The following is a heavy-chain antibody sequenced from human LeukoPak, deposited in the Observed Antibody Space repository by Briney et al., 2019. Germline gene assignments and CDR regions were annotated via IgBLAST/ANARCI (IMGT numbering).Heavy chain of an antibody. Sequence: GRSLRLSCAASGFTFSSYGMHWVHQAPGKGLEWVAVIWYDGSNKYYADSVKGRFTISRDNSKNTLYLQMNSLRAEDTAVYYCARDVTVTTLLDAFDIWGQGTMVTVSS. J-gene: IGHJ3*02. CDR2: IWYDGSNK. CDR3: ARDVTVTTLLDAFDI. D-gene: IGHD4-17*01. CDR1: GFTFSSYG. V-gene: IGHV3-33*01.